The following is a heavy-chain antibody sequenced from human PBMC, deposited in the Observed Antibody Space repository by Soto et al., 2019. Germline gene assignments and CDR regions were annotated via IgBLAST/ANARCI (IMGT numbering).Heavy chain of an antibody. J-gene: IGHJ4*02. CDR3: ATMGTPVTGLYYFDY. D-gene: IGHD4-17*01. CDR1: GGSISSGEYY. V-gene: IGHV4-30-4*01. CDR2: ISYSGTT. Sequence: SETLSLTCTVSGGSISSGEYYWTWIRQPPGKGLEWIGFISYSGTTHYSASLRSRVSISVDTSKNQFSLDLSSVTAADTAVYYCATMGTPVTGLYYFDYWGQGTLVTVSS.